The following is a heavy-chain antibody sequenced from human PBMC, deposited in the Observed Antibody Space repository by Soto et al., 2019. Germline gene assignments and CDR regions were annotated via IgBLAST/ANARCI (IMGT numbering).Heavy chain of an antibody. D-gene: IGHD6-13*01. V-gene: IGHV5-10-1*01. CDR2: IDPSDSYT. J-gene: IGHJ6*02. Sequence: GESLKISCKGSGYSFTSYWISWVRQMSGKGLEWMGRIDPSDSYTNYSPSFQGHVTISADKSISTAYLQWNSLKASDTAMYYCARHGIAAVGYYYYGMDVWGQGTTVTVSS. CDR1: GYSFTSYW. CDR3: ARHGIAAVGYYYYGMDV.